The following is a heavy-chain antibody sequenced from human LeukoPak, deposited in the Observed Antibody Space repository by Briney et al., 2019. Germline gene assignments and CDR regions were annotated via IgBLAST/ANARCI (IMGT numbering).Heavy chain of an antibody. D-gene: IGHD3-22*01. J-gene: IGHJ3*02. V-gene: IGHV4-59*01. Sequence: SETLSLTCTVSGDSISSYYWSWIRQPPGKGREWIWYIYYSGSTNCNHSLKSRVTISVDTSKSQFSLKLSSMTAPDTAVYYFASGDYYYDSSGHAFDIWGQGTMVTVSS. CDR1: GDSISSYY. CDR3: ASGDYYYDSSGHAFDI. CDR2: IYYSGST.